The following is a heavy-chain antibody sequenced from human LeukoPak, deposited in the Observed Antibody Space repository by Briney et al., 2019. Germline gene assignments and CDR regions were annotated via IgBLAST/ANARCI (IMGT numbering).Heavy chain of an antibody. CDR1: GGSISSGDYY. D-gene: IGHD1-26*01. V-gene: IGHV4-30-4*01. Sequence: SQTLSLTCTVSGGSISSGDYYWSWIRQPPGKGLEWIGYIYYSGSTYYNPSLKSRVTISVDTSKNQFSLKLSSVTAADTAVYYCARDRVGATNAFDIWGQGTMVTVSS. CDR2: IYYSGST. CDR3: ARDRVGATNAFDI. J-gene: IGHJ3*02.